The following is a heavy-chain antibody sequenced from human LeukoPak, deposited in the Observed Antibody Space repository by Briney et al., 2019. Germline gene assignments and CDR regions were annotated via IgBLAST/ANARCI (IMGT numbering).Heavy chain of an antibody. Sequence: GGSLRLSCTASGFTFGDYAMSWVRQAPGKGLEWVGFIRSKAYGGTTEYAASVKGRFTISRDDSKSIAYLQMNSLKTEDTAVYYCTRDQHEAYYYDSYYYGMDVWGQGTTVTVSS. J-gene: IGHJ6*02. D-gene: IGHD3-22*01. CDR1: GFTFGDYA. CDR2: IRSKAYGGTT. CDR3: TRDQHEAYYYDSYYYGMDV. V-gene: IGHV3-49*04.